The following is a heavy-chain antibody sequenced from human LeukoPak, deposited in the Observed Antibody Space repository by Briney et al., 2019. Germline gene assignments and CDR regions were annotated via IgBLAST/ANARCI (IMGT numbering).Heavy chain of an antibody. D-gene: IGHD3-10*01. CDR1: GFTFNSYG. CDR3: AKSTHYGSGTYPFDY. Sequence: GGSLRLSCAASGFTFNSYGMHWVRQDPGKGLEWVAIISYDGNNQYYSDSVKGRFTICRDNSKNTLHLQMNSLRAEDTAVYYCAKSTHYGSGTYPFDYWGQGTLVTVSS. V-gene: IGHV3-30*18. J-gene: IGHJ4*02. CDR2: ISYDGNNQ.